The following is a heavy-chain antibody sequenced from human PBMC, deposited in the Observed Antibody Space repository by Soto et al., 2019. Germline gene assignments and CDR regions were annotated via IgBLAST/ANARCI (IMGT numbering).Heavy chain of an antibody. CDR1: GFTFSTYA. Sequence: EVQLLESGGGLVQPGGSLRLSCAASGFTFSTYAMNWVRQAPGKRLEWVSGISGSGDSTYYAESVKGRFTVSRDNSKNTLYLQMNRLRAEATAVLYCAKERSSGWRFDYWGQGTLVTVSS. V-gene: IGHV3-23*01. J-gene: IGHJ4*02. CDR2: ISGSGDST. CDR3: AKERSSGWRFDY. D-gene: IGHD6-19*01.